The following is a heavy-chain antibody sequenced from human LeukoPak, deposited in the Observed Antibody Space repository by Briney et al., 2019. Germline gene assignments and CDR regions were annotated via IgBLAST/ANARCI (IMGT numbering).Heavy chain of an antibody. CDR2: ISPGGEET. V-gene: IGHV3-23*01. CDR1: GFTFSSFA. Sequence: GGSLSLSCSASGFTFSSFAMNWVRQAPGKGLEWVSSISPGGEETYYADSVEGRFTISRDNSKNTLSLQMNSLRAEDTAVYYCAKQYIATTWYWFGSWGQGTLVTVSS. CDR3: AKQYIATTWYWFGS. J-gene: IGHJ5*01. D-gene: IGHD2/OR15-2a*01.